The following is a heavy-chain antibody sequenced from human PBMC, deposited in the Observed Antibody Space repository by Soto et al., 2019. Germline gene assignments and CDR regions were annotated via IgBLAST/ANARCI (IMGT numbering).Heavy chain of an antibody. Sequence: SSVKLSCKASGGTFSSYAISWVRQAPGQGPEWMGGIIPIFGTANYAQKFQGRVTITADESTSTAYMELSSLRSEDTAVYYCARFCCHTAIGQFDYCCQRNLVTVSA. CDR1: GGTFSSYA. J-gene: IGHJ4*02. CDR2: IIPIFGTA. V-gene: IGHV1-69*13. D-gene: IGHD5-18*01. CDR3: ARFCCHTAIGQFDY.